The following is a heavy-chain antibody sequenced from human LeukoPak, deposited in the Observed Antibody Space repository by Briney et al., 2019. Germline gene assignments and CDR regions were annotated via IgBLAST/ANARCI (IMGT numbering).Heavy chain of an antibody. CDR1: GYTFTTYD. CDR3: ARTYYYDSADFRILYGMDV. J-gene: IGHJ6*02. D-gene: IGHD3-22*01. Sequence: ASVKVSCKASGYTFTTYDINWVRQATGQGPEWMGWMDPNSGNTGYAQKFQGRVTMTRNTSIRTAYMELSSLRSEDTAVYYCARTYYYDSADFRILYGMDVWGQGTTVTVSS. V-gene: IGHV1-8*01. CDR2: MDPNSGNT.